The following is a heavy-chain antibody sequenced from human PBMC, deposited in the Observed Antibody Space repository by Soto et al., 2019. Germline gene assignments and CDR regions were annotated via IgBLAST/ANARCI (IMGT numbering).Heavy chain of an antibody. CDR2: ISAYNGNT. D-gene: IGHD2-15*01. V-gene: IGHV1-18*04. Sequence: ASVKVSCKASGYTFTDYYMNWVRQVPGQGLEWMGWISAYNGNTNYAQKLQGRVTMTTDTSTSTAYMELRSLRSDDTAVYYCLSGGSWFDPWGQGTLVTVSS. J-gene: IGHJ5*02. CDR1: GYTFTDYY. CDR3: LSGGSWFDP.